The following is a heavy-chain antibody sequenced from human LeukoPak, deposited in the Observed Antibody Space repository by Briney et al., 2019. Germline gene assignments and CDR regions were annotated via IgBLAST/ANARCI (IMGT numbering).Heavy chain of an antibody. J-gene: IGHJ3*02. Sequence: PGGSLRLSCAASGFTFDDYGMSWVRQAPGKGLEWVSGINWNGGSTGYADSVKGRFTISRDNAKNSLYLQMNSLRAEDTALYYCASTDSSGWSNAFDIWGQGTMVTVSS. CDR2: INWNGGST. CDR3: ASTDSSGWSNAFDI. CDR1: GFTFDDYG. D-gene: IGHD6-19*01. V-gene: IGHV3-20*04.